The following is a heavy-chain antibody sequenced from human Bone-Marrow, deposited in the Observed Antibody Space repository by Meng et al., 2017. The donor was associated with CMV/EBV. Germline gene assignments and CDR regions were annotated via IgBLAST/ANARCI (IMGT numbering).Heavy chain of an antibody. CDR3: ARWLDDPSDYFYDY. CDR2: ITSRGTTM. CDR1: GFIFSDYY. J-gene: IGHJ4*02. D-gene: IGHD2-21*02. Sequence: GESLKISCAASGFIFSDYYMSWIRQAPGKGLEWIGRITSRGTTMYYADSVKGRFNISRDNTENSLYLQMSGLRGEDTAVYYCARWLDDPSDYFYDYWGQGTLVTVSS. V-gene: IGHV3-11*01.